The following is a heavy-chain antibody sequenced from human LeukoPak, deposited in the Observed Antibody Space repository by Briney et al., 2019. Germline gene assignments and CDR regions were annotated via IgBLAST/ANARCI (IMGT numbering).Heavy chain of an antibody. CDR2: ISYDGSNK. D-gene: IGHD3-10*01. V-gene: IGHV3-30*03. CDR3: ASRLRRGAFDI. J-gene: IGHJ3*02. CDR1: GFTFSSYG. Sequence: GRSLRLSCAASGFTFSSYGMHWVRQAPGKGLEWVAVISYDGSNKYYADSVKGRFTISRDNSKNTLYLQMNSLRAEDTAVYYCASRLRRGAFDIWGQGTMVTVSS.